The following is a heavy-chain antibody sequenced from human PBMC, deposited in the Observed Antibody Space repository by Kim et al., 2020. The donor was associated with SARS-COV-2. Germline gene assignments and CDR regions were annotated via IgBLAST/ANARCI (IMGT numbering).Heavy chain of an antibody. Sequence: GGSLRLSCAASGFTFSSYGMHWVRQAPGKGLEWVAVISYDGSNKYYADSVKGRFTISRDNSKNTLYLQMNSLRAEDTAVYYCAKDRGSGYFDWLLFDWG. D-gene: IGHD3-9*01. V-gene: IGHV3-30*18. CDR2: ISYDGSNK. J-gene: IGHJ1*01. CDR1: GFTFSSYG. CDR3: AKDRGSGYFDWLLFD.